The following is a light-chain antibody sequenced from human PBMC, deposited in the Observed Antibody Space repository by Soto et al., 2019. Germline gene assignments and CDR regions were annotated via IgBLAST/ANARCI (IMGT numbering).Light chain of an antibody. Sequence: DIVMTQSPDSLAVSLGERATINCKSSQSVLYSSNNKNYLAWYQQKPGQPHKLLIYWASTRESGVPDRFSGGGSGTDFTLTISSLQAEDVAVYYCQQFYNTRYTFGQGTKLEIK. V-gene: IGKV4-1*01. J-gene: IGKJ2*01. CDR1: QSVLYSSNNKNY. CDR2: WAS. CDR3: QQFYNTRYT.